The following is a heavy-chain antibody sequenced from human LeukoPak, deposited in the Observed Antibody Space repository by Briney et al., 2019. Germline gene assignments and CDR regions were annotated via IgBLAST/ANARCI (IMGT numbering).Heavy chain of an antibody. CDR1: GLAFSNYA. J-gene: IGHJ3*02. Sequence: GGSLRLSCTASGLAFSNYATTWVRQAPGKGLEWVSSITGSGRGTYYADSVKGRFSVSRDNSQNTVSLHMNSLRADDTALYYCSKDPNGDYVGAFDMWGPGTMVTVSS. CDR2: ITGSGRGT. D-gene: IGHD4-17*01. CDR3: SKDPNGDYVGAFDM. V-gene: IGHV3-23*01.